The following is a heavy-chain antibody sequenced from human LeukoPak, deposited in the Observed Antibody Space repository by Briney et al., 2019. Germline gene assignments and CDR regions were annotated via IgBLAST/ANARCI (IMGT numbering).Heavy chain of an antibody. CDR2: ISANSGDT. V-gene: IGHV1-18*01. J-gene: IGHJ4*02. Sequence: ASVKVSCKTAGYTFSSHGMSWVRQAPGQRLEWMGWISANSGDTKFAQKFQGRVTMTTETSTNTAYMELRSLRFDDTAIYYCAGDKRYAFDNWGQGTLVSVSS. CDR3: AGDKRYAFDN. CDR1: GYTFSSHG. D-gene: IGHD3-9*01.